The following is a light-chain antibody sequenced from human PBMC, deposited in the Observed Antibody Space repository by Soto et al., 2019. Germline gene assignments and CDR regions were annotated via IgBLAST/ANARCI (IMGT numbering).Light chain of an antibody. J-gene: IGLJ3*02. CDR3: PSYDSSLWV. CDR2: GNS. V-gene: IGLV1-40*01. CDR1: SSNIGAGYD. Sequence: QSVLTQPPSVSGAPGQRVTISCTGSSSNIGAGYDVHWYQQLPGTAPKLLIYGNSNRPSGVPDRFSGSKSGTSASLAITGLQAEDEADYYCPSYDSSLWVFGGGTKLTVL.